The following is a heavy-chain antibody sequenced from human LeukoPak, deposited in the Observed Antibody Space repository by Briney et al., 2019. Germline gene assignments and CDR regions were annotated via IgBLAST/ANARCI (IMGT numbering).Heavy chain of an antibody. Sequence: SETLSLTCTDSGGSISSSSYYWGWIRHPPGKGLEWLGSIYYSGSTYYNPSLKSRVTISVDTSKNQFSLKLSSVTAADTAVYYCARLPDDYGGNPSYHFDYWGQGTLVTVSS. V-gene: IGHV4-39*01. D-gene: IGHD4-23*01. CDR3: ARLPDDYGGNPSYHFDY. CDR1: GGSISSSSYY. CDR2: IYYSGST. J-gene: IGHJ4*02.